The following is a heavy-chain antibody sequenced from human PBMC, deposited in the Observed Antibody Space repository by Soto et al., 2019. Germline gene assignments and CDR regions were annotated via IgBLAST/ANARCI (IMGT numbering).Heavy chain of an antibody. CDR1: GGSFSGYC. V-gene: IGHV4-34*01. Sequence: SETLSLTCAVYGGSFSGYCWSWIRQPPGKGLEWIGEINHSGSTNYNPSLKSRVTISVDTSKNQFSLKLSSVTAADTAVYYCARGYSSGWYEGNYFDYWGQGTLVTVSS. CDR2: INHSGST. J-gene: IGHJ4*02. CDR3: ARGYSSGWYEGNYFDY. D-gene: IGHD6-19*01.